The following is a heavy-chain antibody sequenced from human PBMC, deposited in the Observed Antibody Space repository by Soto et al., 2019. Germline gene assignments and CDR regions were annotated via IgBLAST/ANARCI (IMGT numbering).Heavy chain of an antibody. D-gene: IGHD5-12*01. CDR1: GYSFTSYW. CDR3: ARHADIGKGSGYSGYEWGDAFDI. J-gene: IGHJ3*02. V-gene: IGHV5-51*01. Sequence: EVQLVQSGAEVKKPGESLKISCKGSGYSFTSYWIGWVRQMPGKGLEWMGIIYPGDSDTRYSPSFQGQVTISADKSISTAYLQWSSLKASDTAMYYCARHADIGKGSGYSGYEWGDAFDIWGQGTMVTVSS. CDR2: IYPGDSDT.